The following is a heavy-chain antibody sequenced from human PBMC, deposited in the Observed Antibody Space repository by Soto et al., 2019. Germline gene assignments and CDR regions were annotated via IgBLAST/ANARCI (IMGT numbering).Heavy chain of an antibody. Sequence: SXTLSLTCAVYGGSLRGYYGNWIRQSPGKGLEWIGEINYSGSTNYNPSIKSRVTISIDTSKNQFSLKLSSVTAADTAVYYCARTRNLDVWGQGTTVTVSS. CDR2: INYSGST. D-gene: IGHD1-1*01. J-gene: IGHJ6*02. V-gene: IGHV4-34*01. CDR1: GGSLRGYY. CDR3: ARTRNLDV.